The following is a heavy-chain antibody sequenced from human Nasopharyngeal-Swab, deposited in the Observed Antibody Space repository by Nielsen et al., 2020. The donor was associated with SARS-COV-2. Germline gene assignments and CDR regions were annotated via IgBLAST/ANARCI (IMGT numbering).Heavy chain of an antibody. CDR3: ARHPTITREGFDY. CDR2: IYYSGST. CDR1: GGSISSYY. Sequence: SETLSLTCTVSGGSISSYYWSWIRQPPGKGLEWIGYIYYSGSTNYNPSLTSRVTISVDASKNQFSLKLSSVTAADTAVYYCARHPTITREGFDYWGQGTLVTVSS. V-gene: IGHV4-59*01. J-gene: IGHJ4*02. D-gene: IGHD5-12*01.